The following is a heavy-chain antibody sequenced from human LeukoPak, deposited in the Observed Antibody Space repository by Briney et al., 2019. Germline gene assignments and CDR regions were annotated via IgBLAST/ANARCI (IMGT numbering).Heavy chain of an antibody. CDR2: ISSSGSTI. Sequence: GGSLRLSCAASGFTFSSYEVNWVRQAPGKGLEWVSYISSSGSTIYYADSVKGRFTISRDNAKNSLYLQMSSLRAEDTAVYYCARDPLLQGNYDYWGQGTLVTVSS. CDR1: GFTFSSYE. CDR3: ARDPLLQGNYDY. J-gene: IGHJ4*02. D-gene: IGHD4-11*01. V-gene: IGHV3-48*03.